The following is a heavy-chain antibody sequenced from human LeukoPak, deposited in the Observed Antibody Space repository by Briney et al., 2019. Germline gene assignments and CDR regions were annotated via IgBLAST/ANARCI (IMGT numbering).Heavy chain of an antibody. D-gene: IGHD2-2*01. Sequence: GGSLRLSCAASGFTFSSYAMHWVRQAPGKGLEWVAVISYDGSNKYYADSVKGRFTISRDNSKNTLYPQMNSLRAEDTAVYYCARDRCSSTSCYGEGSYYYGMDVWGQGTTVTVSS. CDR1: GFTFSSYA. V-gene: IGHV3-30-3*01. J-gene: IGHJ6*02. CDR2: ISYDGSNK. CDR3: ARDRCSSTSCYGEGSYYYGMDV.